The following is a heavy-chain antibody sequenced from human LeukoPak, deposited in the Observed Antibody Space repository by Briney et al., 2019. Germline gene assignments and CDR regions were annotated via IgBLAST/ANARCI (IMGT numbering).Heavy chain of an antibody. CDR1: GGSFSGYY. CDR2: INHSGST. V-gene: IGHV4-34*01. CDR3: ASLGSGSP. D-gene: IGHD3-10*01. J-gene: IGHJ5*02. Sequence: SETLSLTCAVYGGSFSGYYWSWIRQPPGKGLEWIGEINHSGSTNYNRSLKSRVTISVDTAKNQFSLKLSSVTAADTAVYYCASLGSGSPWGQGTLVTVSS.